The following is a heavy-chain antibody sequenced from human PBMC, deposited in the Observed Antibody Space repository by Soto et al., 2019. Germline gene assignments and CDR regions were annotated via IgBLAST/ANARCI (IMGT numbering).Heavy chain of an antibody. D-gene: IGHD2-15*01. J-gene: IGHJ4*02. Sequence: QLQLQESGPGLVKPSETLSLTCTVSGGSISSSSYYWVWIRQPPGKGLEWIGSIYYSGSTYYNPSLRSRVTISVDTSKNQFSLKLSSVTAADTAVYYCARLNLRPIALLFDYWGQGTLVTVSS. CDR3: ARLNLRPIALLFDY. CDR1: GGSISSSSYY. CDR2: IYYSGST. V-gene: IGHV4-39*01.